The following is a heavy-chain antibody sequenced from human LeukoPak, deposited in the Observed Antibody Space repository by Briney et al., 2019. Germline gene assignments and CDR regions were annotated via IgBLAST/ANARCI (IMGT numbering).Heavy chain of an antibody. V-gene: IGHV3-30-3*02. Sequence: GGSLRLSCAASGFTFSSYAMHWVRQAPGKGLEWVAVISYDGSNKYYADSVKGRFTISRDNSKNTLYLQMNSLRAEDTAVYYCAKLPSIAARPDAFDIWGQGTMVTVSS. D-gene: IGHD6-6*01. CDR3: AKLPSIAARPDAFDI. J-gene: IGHJ3*02. CDR2: ISYDGSNK. CDR1: GFTFSSYA.